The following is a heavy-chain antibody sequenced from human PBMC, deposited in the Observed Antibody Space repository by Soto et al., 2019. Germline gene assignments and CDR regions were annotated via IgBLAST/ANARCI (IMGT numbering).Heavy chain of an antibody. CDR2: MNPNSGNT. Sequence: QVQLVQSGAEVKKPGASVKVSCKASGYTFTSYDITWVRQATVQGLEWMGWMNPNSGNTGYAQKFQGRGTMTRNTSISTAYMELSSLRSEDTAVYYCARGIIQTQALYYFDSWGQRTLVTVSS. D-gene: IGHD5-18*01. CDR1: GYTFTSYD. CDR3: ARGIIQTQALYYFDS. J-gene: IGHJ4*02. V-gene: IGHV1-8*01.